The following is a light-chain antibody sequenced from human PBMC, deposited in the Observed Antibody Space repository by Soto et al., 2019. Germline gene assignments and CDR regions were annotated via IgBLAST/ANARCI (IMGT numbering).Light chain of an antibody. CDR2: GAS. CDR3: QQYGSSPRT. V-gene: IGKV3-20*01. CDR1: QSVSNSY. Sequence: EIVLTQSPGTLSLSPGERATLSCRASQSVSNSYLAWYQQKPGQAPTLFIYGASTRATGIPDRFSGSGSGTDFTLTISSLEPEDFAVYYCQQYGSSPRTFGPGTKVELK. J-gene: IGKJ1*01.